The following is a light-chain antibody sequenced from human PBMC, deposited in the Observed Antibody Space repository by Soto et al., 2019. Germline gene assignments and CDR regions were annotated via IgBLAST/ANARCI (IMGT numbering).Light chain of an antibody. J-gene: IGKJ1*01. V-gene: IGKV1-27*01. CDR3: QQYYGVPLT. Sequence: DIQMTQSPSSLSASVGDRVTITCRASQGIRNYLAWYQQKPGKVPRLLIYAASTLQSGVPSRFSGSGSGTDFTLTISSLQPEDVATYYCQQYYGVPLTFGQGTKVEIK. CDR1: QGIRNY. CDR2: AAS.